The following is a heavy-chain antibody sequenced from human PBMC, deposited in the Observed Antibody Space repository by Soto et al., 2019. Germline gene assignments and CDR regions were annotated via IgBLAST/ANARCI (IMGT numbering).Heavy chain of an antibody. V-gene: IGHV3-23*01. D-gene: IGHD3-22*01. J-gene: IGHJ2*01. Sequence: EVQLLESGGGLVQPGGSLRLSCAASGFTFSSYAMSWVRQAPGKGLEWVSAISGSGGSTYYADSVKGRFTISRDNSKNTLYLQRNSLRAEDTAVYYCASGYYYDSSCYYGPWYFDLWGRGTLVTVSS. CDR3: ASGYYYDSSCYYGPWYFDL. CDR2: ISGSGGST. CDR1: GFTFSSYA.